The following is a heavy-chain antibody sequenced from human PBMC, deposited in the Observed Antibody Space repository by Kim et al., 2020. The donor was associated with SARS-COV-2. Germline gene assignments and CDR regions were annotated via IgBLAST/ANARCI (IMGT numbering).Heavy chain of an antibody. V-gene: IGHV1-69*13. Sequence: SVKVSCKASGGTFSSYAISWVRQAPGQGLEWMGGIIPIFGTANYAQKFQGRVTITADESTSTAYMELSSLRSEDTAVYYCARGDGNTAMVRRYFDYWGQGTLVTVSS. D-gene: IGHD5-18*01. J-gene: IGHJ4*02. CDR1: GGTFSSYA. CDR2: IIPIFGTA. CDR3: ARGDGNTAMVRRYFDY.